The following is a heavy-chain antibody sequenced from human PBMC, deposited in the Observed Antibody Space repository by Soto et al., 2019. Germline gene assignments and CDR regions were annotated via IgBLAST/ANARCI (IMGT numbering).Heavy chain of an antibody. V-gene: IGHV1-69*01. D-gene: IGHD2-2*01. CDR1: GGTFSSYA. CDR2: IIPIFGTA. Sequence: QVQLVQSGAEVQKPGSSVKVSCKASGGTFSSYAISWVRQAPGQGLEWMGGIIPIFGTANYAQKFQGRVTITADESTSTAYMELSSLRSEDTAVYYCARGGVEDIVVVPATTGYYYYYGMDVWGQGTTVTVSS. J-gene: IGHJ6*02. CDR3: ARGGVEDIVVVPATTGYYYYYGMDV.